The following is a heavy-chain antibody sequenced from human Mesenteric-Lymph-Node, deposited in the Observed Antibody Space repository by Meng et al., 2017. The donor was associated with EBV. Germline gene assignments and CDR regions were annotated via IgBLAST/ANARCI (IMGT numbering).Heavy chain of an antibody. Sequence: QVQAEEAGPGLVKPSETLSLTCTVSGDSVNDVNYYWSWIRQPPGKGLEWIAYIYYSGSTNFTPSLKSRAAISVDTSKNQFSLRLSSVTAADTAVYYCARTGRCSGDSCYYNWFDPWGQGTLVTVSS. CDR2: IYYSGST. CDR3: ARTGRCSGDSCYYNWFDP. D-gene: IGHD2-15*01. V-gene: IGHV4-61*01. J-gene: IGHJ5*02. CDR1: GDSVNDVNYY.